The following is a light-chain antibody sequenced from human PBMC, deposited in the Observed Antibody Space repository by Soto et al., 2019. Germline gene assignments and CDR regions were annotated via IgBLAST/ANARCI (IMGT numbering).Light chain of an antibody. CDR3: ATWDVGLNVWL. CDR1: SSNIGSKP. J-gene: IGLJ3*02. V-gene: IGLV1-44*01. CDR2: TNN. Sequence: QLVLTQPPSASGTPGQRVTISCSGSSSNIGSKPVNWYQQLPGAAPKLLIYTNNQRPSGVPVRFSGSKSGTSASLAISGLQSEDEADYYCATWDVGLNVWLFGGGTKLTVL.